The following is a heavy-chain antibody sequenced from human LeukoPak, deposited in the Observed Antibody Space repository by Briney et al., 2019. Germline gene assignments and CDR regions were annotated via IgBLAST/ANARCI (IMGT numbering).Heavy chain of an antibody. CDR3: ARDPTTVTKGLDI. J-gene: IGHJ3*02. D-gene: IGHD4-17*01. V-gene: IGHV4-59*01. CDR2: ISYIGST. Sequence: SETLSLTCAVYGGSFSGYYWSWIRQPPGKGLEWIGYISYIGSTNYNPSLKSRVTISVDTSKNQFSLKLSSVTAADAAVYFCARDPTTVTKGLDIWGQGTMVTVSS. CDR1: GGSFSGYY.